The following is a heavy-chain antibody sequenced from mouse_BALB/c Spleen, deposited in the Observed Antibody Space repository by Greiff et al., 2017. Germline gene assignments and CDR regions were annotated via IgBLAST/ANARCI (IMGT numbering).Heavy chain of an antibody. J-gene: IGHJ3*01. CDR2: INSNGGST. Sequence: EVQRVESGGGLVQPGGSLKLSCAASGFTFSSYGMSWVRQTPDKRLELVATINSNGGSTYYPDSVKGRFTISRDNAKNTLYLQMSSLKSEDTAMYYCARDSHYYGSSWFAYWGQGTLVTVSA. V-gene: IGHV5-6-3*01. CDR3: ARDSHYYGSSWFAY. CDR1: GFTFSSYG. D-gene: IGHD1-1*01.